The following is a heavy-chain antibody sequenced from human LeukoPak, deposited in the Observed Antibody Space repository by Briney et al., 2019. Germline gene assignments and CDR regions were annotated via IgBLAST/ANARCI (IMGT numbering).Heavy chain of an antibody. CDR1: GVRFSNYA. J-gene: IGHJ3*02. D-gene: IGHD3-22*01. CDR3: ARLGSYHNDRAFDI. CDR2: ISQSSSII. Sequence: HPGGSLRLSCAASGVRFSNYAMTWVRQAPGKGLEWISYISQSSSIIFYADSVRGRFTISRDNAKTSLYLQMNSLRAEDTAVYYCARLGSYHNDRAFDIWGRGTMVTVSS. V-gene: IGHV3-48*01.